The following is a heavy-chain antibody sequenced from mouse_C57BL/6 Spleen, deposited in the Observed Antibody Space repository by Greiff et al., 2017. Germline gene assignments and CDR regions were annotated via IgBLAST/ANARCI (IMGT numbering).Heavy chain of an antibody. CDR3: ALNWDEDY. Sequence: VQLQQSGPELVKPGASVKISCKASGYTFTDYYMNWVKQSHGKSLEWIGDINPNNGGTSYNQKFKGKATLTVDKSSSTAYMELRSLTSEDSAVYYCALNWDEDYWGQGTTLTVSS. V-gene: IGHV1-26*01. J-gene: IGHJ2*01. CDR1: GYTFTDYY. D-gene: IGHD4-1*01. CDR2: INPNNGGT.